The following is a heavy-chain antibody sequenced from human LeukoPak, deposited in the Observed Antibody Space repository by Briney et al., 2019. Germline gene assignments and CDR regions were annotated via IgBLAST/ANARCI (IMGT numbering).Heavy chain of an antibody. Sequence: PSETLSLTCAVYGGSFSGYYWSWIRQPPGKGLEWIGEINHSGSTNYNPSLKSRVTISVDTSKNQFSLKLSSVTAADTAVYYCARAGPNYSGMDVGAKGTTATFPS. CDR1: GGSFSGYY. J-gene: IGHJ6*04. CDR3: ARAGPNYSGMDV. CDR2: INHSGST. V-gene: IGHV4-34*01.